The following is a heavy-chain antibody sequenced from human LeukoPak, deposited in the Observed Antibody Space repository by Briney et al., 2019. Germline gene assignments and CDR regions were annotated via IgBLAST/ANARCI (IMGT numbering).Heavy chain of an antibody. V-gene: IGHV1-69*16. CDR2: IIPILGTA. CDR3: ARSNDILTGYYGRH. CDR1: GGTFRDYM. J-gene: IGHJ4*02. D-gene: IGHD3-9*01. Sequence: GSSVKVSCKASGGTFRDYMFTWVRQAPGQGLEWMGGIIPILGTANYVQKFQGRVTITADESTSTVFMELSSLRSEDTGVYYCARSNDILTGYYGRHWGQGTLVTVSP.